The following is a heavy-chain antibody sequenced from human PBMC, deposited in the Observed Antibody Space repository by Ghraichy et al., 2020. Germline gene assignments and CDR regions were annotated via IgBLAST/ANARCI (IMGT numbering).Heavy chain of an antibody. J-gene: IGHJ5*02. CDR3: ARDSTTGTTRWFDP. D-gene: IGHD1-1*01. Sequence: GGSLRLSCEVSGFTFRTYGMHWVRQAPGKGLEWVATIWYDGTKKFYADSVRGRFTISRENSKNTVYLQISSLTIEDTAVYYCARDSTTGTTRWFDPWGQGTLVIVSS. CDR1: GFTFRTYG. V-gene: IGHV3-33*01. CDR2: IWYDGTKK.